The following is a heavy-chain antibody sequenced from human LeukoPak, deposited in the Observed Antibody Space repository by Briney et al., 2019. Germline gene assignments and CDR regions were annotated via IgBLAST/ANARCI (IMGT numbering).Heavy chain of an antibody. CDR1: GXTFTXYD. D-gene: IGHD2/OR15-2a*01. J-gene: IGHJ4*02. CDR3: ARGFRGPRQPCNY. CDR2: MNPNSGNT. Sequence: ASXXVXCKASGXTFTXYDINWVRQATGQGLEWMGWMNPNSGNTGYAQKFQGRVTMTRNTSISTAYMELSSLRSEDTAVYYCARGFRGPRQPCNYWGQGTLVTVSS. V-gene: IGHV1-8*01.